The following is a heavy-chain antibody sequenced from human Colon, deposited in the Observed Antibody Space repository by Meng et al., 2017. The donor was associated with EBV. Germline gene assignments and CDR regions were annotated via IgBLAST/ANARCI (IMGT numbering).Heavy chain of an antibody. CDR3: ASLYGDFAS. CDR2: IYYGGST. J-gene: IGHJ5*01. V-gene: IGHV4-4*02. D-gene: IGHD4-17*01. Sequence: QVRLPESRPGLCQPSGPSSPPCAVSATSLTSSNWWSWVRQPPGKGLEWIGEIYYGGSTNYNPSLKSRVTISLDESKNQFSLRLASMTAADTAVYYCASLYGDFASWGQGTLVTVSS. CDR1: ATSLTSSNW.